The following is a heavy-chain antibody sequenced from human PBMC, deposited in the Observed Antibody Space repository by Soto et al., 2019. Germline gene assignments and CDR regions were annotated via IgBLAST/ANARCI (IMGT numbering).Heavy chain of an antibody. D-gene: IGHD2-15*01. V-gene: IGHV3-48*01. CDR3: ARDIVVVVAATPRAFEI. CDR1: GFTFSSYS. Sequence: GGSLRLSCAASGFTFSSYSMNWVRQAPGKGLEWVSYISSSSSTIYYADSVKGRFTISRDNAKNSLYLQMNSLRAEDTAVYYCARDIVVVVAATPRAFEIWGQGTMVTVSS. J-gene: IGHJ3*02. CDR2: ISSSSSTI.